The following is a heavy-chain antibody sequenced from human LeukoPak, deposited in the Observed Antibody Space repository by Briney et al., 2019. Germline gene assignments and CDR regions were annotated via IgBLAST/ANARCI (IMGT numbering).Heavy chain of an antibody. Sequence: PGGSLRLSCAASGFTFSSYDMHWVRQAPGKGLEWVAFIRYDGRNKYYADSVKGRFTISRDNSKNTLYLQMNSLRAEDTAVYYCAKDPLDILTGYTFDYWGQGTLVTVSS. CDR3: AKDPLDILTGYTFDY. CDR2: IRYDGRNK. J-gene: IGHJ4*02. V-gene: IGHV3-30*02. CDR1: GFTFSSYD. D-gene: IGHD3-9*01.